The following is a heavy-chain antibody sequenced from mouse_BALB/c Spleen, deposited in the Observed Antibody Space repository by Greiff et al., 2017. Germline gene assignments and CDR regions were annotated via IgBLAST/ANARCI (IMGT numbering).Heavy chain of an antibody. CDR1: GYAFSSSW. D-gene: IGHD2-1*01. Sequence: QVQLQQSGPELVKPGASVKISCKASGYAFSSSWMNWVKQRPGQGLEWIGRIYPGDGDTNYNGKFKGKATLTADKSSSTAYMQLSSLTSVDSAVYFCASPYGNSAWFAYWGQGTLVTVSA. CDR3: ASPYGNSAWFAY. J-gene: IGHJ3*01. V-gene: IGHV1-82*01. CDR2: IYPGDGDT.